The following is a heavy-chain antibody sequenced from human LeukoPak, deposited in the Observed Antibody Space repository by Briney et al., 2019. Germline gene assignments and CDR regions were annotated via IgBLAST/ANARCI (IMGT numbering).Heavy chain of an antibody. Sequence: GGSLRLSCAASGFTFSSYAMSWVRQAPGKGLEWVSAISGSGGSTYYADSVKGRFTISRDNSKTTLYLQMNSLRAEDTAVYYCAKDHSGYSYGTFDYWGQGTLVTVSS. CDR1: GFTFSSYA. CDR3: AKDHSGYSYGTFDY. D-gene: IGHD5-18*01. CDR2: ISGSGGST. V-gene: IGHV3-23*01. J-gene: IGHJ4*02.